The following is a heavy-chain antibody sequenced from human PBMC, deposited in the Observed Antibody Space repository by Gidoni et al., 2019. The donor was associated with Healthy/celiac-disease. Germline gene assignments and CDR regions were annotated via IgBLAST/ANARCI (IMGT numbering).Heavy chain of an antibody. D-gene: IGHD6-25*01. J-gene: IGHJ5*02. CDR3: ARDQRSPPNWFDP. Sequence: EVQLVASGGGLVHPGGALRLTCAASGCTFRSYSLNWVRQAPGNGLEWVSYISSSSSTIYYADSVKGRFTISRDNAKNSLYLQMNSLRDEDTAVYYCARDQRSPPNWFDPWGQGTLVTVSS. V-gene: IGHV3-48*02. CDR1: GCTFRSYS. CDR2: ISSSSSTI.